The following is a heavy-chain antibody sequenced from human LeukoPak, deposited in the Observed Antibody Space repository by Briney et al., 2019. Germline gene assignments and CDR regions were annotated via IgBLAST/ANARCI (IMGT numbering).Heavy chain of an antibody. CDR1: GDTLTELS. Sequence: GSVTVSCKVSGDTLTELSMHWVRQAPGKGLEGMGGFDPEDGETIYAQKFQGRVTMTEDTSTDTAYMELSSLRSEDTAVYYCAIRGGYEGWFDPWGQGTLVTVSS. D-gene: IGHD5-12*01. V-gene: IGHV1-24*01. J-gene: IGHJ5*02. CDR2: FDPEDGET. CDR3: AIRGGYEGWFDP.